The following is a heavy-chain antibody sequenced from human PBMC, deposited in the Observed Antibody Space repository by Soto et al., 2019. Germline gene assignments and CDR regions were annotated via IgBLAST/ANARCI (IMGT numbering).Heavy chain of an antibody. CDR1: GFTFSNAW. CDR3: TTHFYCTNGVCSDFQNFDY. CDR2: IKSKTDGGTT. V-gene: IGHV3-15*01. J-gene: IGHJ4*02. Sequence: EVQLVESGGGLVKPGGSLRLSCAASGFTFSNAWMSWVRQAPGKGLEWVGRIKSKTDGGTTDYAAPVKGRFTISRDDSQNTLYLQMNSLKTEDSAVYYFTTHFYCTNGVCSDFQNFDYWGQGTLVTVSS. D-gene: IGHD2-8*01.